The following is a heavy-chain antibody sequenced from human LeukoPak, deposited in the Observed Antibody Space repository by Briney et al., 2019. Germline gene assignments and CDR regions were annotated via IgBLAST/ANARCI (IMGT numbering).Heavy chain of an antibody. J-gene: IGHJ4*02. CDR2: ISAYNGNT. CDR1: GYTFTSYY. V-gene: IGHV1-18*04. CDR3: ARRSCSGGSCSFDY. Sequence: ASVKVSCKASGYTFTSYYMHWVRQAPGQGLEWMGWISAYNGNTNYAQKLQGRVTMTTDTSTSTAYMELRSLRSDDTAVYYCARRSCSGGSCSFDYWGQGTLVTVSS. D-gene: IGHD2-15*01.